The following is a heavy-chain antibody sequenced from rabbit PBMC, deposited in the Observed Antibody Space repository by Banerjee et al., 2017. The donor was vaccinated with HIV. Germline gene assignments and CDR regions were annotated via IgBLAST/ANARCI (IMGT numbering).Heavy chain of an antibody. CDR2: INTRSGST. D-gene: IGHD7-1*01. V-gene: IGHV1S45*01. Sequence: QEQLEESGGDLVKPEGSLTLTCTASGFSFSNKYVMCWVRQAPGKGLEWIACINTRSGSTVYATWAKGRFAISRTSSTTVSLQMTSLTAADTATYFCARDLAAVTGWNFGLRGQGTLVTV. J-gene: IGHJ4*01. CDR3: ARDLAAVTGWNFGL. CDR1: GFSFSNKYV.